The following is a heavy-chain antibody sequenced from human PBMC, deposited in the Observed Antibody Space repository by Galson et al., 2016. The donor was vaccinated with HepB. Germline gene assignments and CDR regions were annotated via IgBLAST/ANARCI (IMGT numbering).Heavy chain of an antibody. CDR1: GFRFSDYY. Sequence: SLRLSCAASGFRFSDYYMSWIRQAPGKGLEWLSYISSSGTTIYYADSVKGRFTISRDNAKNSLYLQMNSLRAEDTAVYYCATQLHCGGDCPDPYYFDDWGQGTLVTVSS. D-gene: IGHD2-21*02. CDR2: ISSSGTTI. V-gene: IGHV3-11*01. CDR3: ATQLHCGGDCPDPYYFDD. J-gene: IGHJ4*02.